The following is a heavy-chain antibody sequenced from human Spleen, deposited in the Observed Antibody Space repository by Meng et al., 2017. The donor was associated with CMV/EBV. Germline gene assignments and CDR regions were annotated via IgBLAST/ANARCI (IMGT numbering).Heavy chain of an antibody. V-gene: IGHV3-23*01. Sequence: GGSLRLSCAASGLTFSSYAMSWVRQAPGKGLECVSIITTDGRSTYHADSVKGRFTISRDNSKNTLYLQMNSLRVEDTAIYYCARNNLAMSYYYYYGMDVWGQGTTVTVSS. CDR2: ITTDGRST. CDR3: ARNNLAMSYYYYYGMDV. CDR1: GLTFSSYA. D-gene: IGHD1-20*01. J-gene: IGHJ6*02.